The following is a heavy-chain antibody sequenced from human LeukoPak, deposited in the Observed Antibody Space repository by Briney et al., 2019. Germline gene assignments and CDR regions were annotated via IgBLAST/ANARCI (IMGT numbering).Heavy chain of an antibody. J-gene: IGHJ4*02. V-gene: IGHV3-23*01. CDR3: AKESSGGWYFDY. CDR2: ISGSGGST. Sequence: GGSLRLSCAASGFTFSRYWIHWVRQAPGKGLEWVSAISGSGGSTYYADSVKGRFTISRDNSKNSLYLQMNSLRAEDTAVYYCAKESSGGWYFDYWGQGTLVTVSS. D-gene: IGHD6-19*01. CDR1: GFTFSRYW.